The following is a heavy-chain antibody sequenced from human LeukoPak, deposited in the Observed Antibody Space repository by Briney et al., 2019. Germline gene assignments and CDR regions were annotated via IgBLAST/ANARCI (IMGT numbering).Heavy chain of an antibody. D-gene: IGHD1-26*01. J-gene: IGHJ4*02. CDR3: AREYSGLDY. Sequence: GGSLRLSCAASGFTFRNFYMTWIRQAPGKGLEWVSYISDSGGAMSYSDSVKGRFTISRDNAKNSVYLQMNSLRAEDTAVYHCAREYSGLDYWGQGTLVTVSS. V-gene: IGHV3-11*01. CDR1: GFTFRNFY. CDR2: ISDSGGAM.